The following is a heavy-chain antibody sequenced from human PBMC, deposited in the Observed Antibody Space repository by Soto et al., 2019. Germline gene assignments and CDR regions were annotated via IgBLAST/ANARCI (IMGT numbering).Heavy chain of an antibody. V-gene: IGHV1-2*04. Sequence: GASVKLSCKASGYSCTGYYMQWVRQAPGQGLEWMGWINPNSGGTNYAQKFQGWVTMTRDTSISTAYMELSRLRSDDTAVYYCARGGFVDIVVVPAAGPNFDYWGQGTLVTLSS. J-gene: IGHJ4*02. CDR2: INPNSGGT. D-gene: IGHD2-2*03. CDR3: ARGGFVDIVVVPAAGPNFDY. CDR1: GYSCTGYY.